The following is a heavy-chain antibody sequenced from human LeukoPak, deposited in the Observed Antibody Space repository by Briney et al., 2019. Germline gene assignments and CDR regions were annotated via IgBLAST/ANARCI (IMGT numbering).Heavy chain of an antibody. CDR3: ARVLGAYSSVYGPDFDY. Sequence: GGSLRLSYAASGFTFSIYWMTWVRQAPGKGLEWVANMRHRESEKYYVDSVKGRFTISRDNAKNSLYLQMSSLRAEDTAVYYCARVLGAYSSVYGPDFDYWGQGTLVTVSS. CDR1: GFTFSIYW. D-gene: IGHD3-16*01. J-gene: IGHJ4*02. CDR2: MRHRESEK. V-gene: IGHV3-7*01.